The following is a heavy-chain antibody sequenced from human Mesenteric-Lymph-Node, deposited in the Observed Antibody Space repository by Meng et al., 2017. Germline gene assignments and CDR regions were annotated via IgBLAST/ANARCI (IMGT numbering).Heavy chain of an antibody. Sequence: HLNLQGSGPGLVKPSETLSLTCTVSGGSISSSSYYWGWIRQPPGKGLEWIGSIYYSGSTYYNPSLKSRVTISVDTSKNQFSLKLSSVTAADTAVYYCASPLGILGIVDLWGRGTLVPSPQ. CDR3: ASPLGILGIVDL. J-gene: IGHJ2*01. CDR1: GGSISSSSYY. CDR2: IYYSGST. D-gene: IGHD7-27*01. V-gene: IGHV4-39*01.